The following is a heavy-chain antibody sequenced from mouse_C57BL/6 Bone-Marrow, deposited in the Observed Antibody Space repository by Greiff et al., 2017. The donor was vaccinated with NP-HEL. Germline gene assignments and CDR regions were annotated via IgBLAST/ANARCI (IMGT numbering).Heavy chain of an antibody. CDR1: GYTFTSYW. CDR3: ARQIYYGNHYAMDY. J-gene: IGHJ4*01. Sequence: QVHVKQPGTELVKPGASVKLSCKASGYTFTSYWMHWVKQRPGQGLEWIGNINPSNGGTNYNEKFKSKATLTVDKSSSTAYMQLSSLTSEDSAVYYCARQIYYGNHYAMDYWGQGTSVTVSS. D-gene: IGHD2-1*01. V-gene: IGHV1-53*01. CDR2: INPSNGGT.